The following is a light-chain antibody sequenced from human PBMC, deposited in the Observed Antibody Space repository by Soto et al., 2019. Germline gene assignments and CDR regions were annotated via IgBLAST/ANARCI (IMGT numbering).Light chain of an antibody. J-gene: IGLJ1*01. V-gene: IGLV2-18*01. CDR3: SVYTRTSTLYV. Sequence: QSVLTQPPSVSGSPGQSVTISCSGTIDDVTAYYRVSWYQQTPGTAPKLMIYDVSNRPSGVPDRFSGSRSGNTASLTISGLQAEDEGDYYCSVYTRTSTLYVFGTGTKVTVL. CDR2: DVS. CDR1: IDDVTAYYR.